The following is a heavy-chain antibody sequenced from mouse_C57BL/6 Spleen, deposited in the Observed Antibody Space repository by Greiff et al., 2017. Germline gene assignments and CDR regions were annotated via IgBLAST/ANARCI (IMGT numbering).Heavy chain of an antibody. V-gene: IGHV1-50*01. CDR3: ARRGYGSLMDY. J-gene: IGHJ4*01. Sequence: QVHVKQPGAELVKPGASVKLSCKASGYTFTSYWMQWVKQRPGQGLEWIGEIDPSDSYTNYNQKFKGKATLTVDTSSSTAYMQLSSLTSEDSAVYYCARRGYGSLMDYWGQGTSVTVSS. CDR1: GYTFTSYW. CDR2: IDPSDSYT. D-gene: IGHD1-1*01.